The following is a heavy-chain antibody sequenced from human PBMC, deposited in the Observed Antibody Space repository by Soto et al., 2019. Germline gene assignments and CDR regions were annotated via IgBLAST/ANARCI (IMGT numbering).Heavy chain of an antibody. Sequence: LRLSCAASGFTFSSYAMHWVRQAPGKGLEWVAVISYDGSNKYYADSVKGRFTISRDNSKNTLYLQMNSLRAEDTAIYYCVRSGDNYNLLDYWGQGTPVTVSS. D-gene: IGHD1-1*01. CDR3: VRSGDNYNLLDY. V-gene: IGHV3-30-3*01. CDR2: ISYDGSNK. CDR1: GFTFSSYA. J-gene: IGHJ4*02.